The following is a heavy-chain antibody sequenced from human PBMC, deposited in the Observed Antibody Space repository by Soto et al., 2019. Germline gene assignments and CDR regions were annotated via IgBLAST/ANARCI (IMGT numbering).Heavy chain of an antibody. J-gene: IGHJ4*02. V-gene: IGHV4-34*01. CDR2: INHSGST. D-gene: IGHD6-13*01. CDR1: GGSFSGYY. Sequence: QVQLQQWGAGLLKPSETLSLTCAVYGGSFSGYYWSWIRQPPGKGLEWIGEINHSGSTNYNPSLKSRVTISVDTSKNQLSLKLSSVTAADTAVYYCARGSVYSSPLSDDWGQGTLVTVSS. CDR3: ARGSVYSSPLSDD.